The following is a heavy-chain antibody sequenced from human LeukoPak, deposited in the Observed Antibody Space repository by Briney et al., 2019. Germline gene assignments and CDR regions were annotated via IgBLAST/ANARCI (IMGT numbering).Heavy chain of an antibody. J-gene: IGHJ3*02. Sequence: PSETLSLTCTVSGGSISSYYWSWTRQPPGMGLEWIGYIYYSGSTNYNPSLKSRVTISVDTSKNQFSLKLSSVTAADTAVYYCARALKPFYYDFWSGAFDIWGQGTTVTVSS. V-gene: IGHV4-59*01. CDR3: ARALKPFYYDFWSGAFDI. D-gene: IGHD3-3*01. CDR2: IYYSGST. CDR1: GGSISSYY.